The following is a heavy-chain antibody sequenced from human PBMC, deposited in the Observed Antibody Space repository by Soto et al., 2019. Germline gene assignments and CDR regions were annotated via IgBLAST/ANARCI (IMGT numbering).Heavy chain of an antibody. V-gene: IGHV3-11*06. CDR2: IGDSDSYT. CDR3: ARGQNNPSY. CDR1: GFNFSDYY. J-gene: IGHJ4*02. Sequence: QVQLVESGGGLVKPGGSLRLSCAASGFNFSDYYMSWIRQAPGKGLEWVSYIGDSDSYTNYADSVKGRFTTSRDNAKNSLYLQMNSRRAEDTAVYYCARGQNNPSYWGPGTLVTVSS.